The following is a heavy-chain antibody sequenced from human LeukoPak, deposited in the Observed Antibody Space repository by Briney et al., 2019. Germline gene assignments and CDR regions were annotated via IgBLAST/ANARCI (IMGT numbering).Heavy chain of an antibody. CDR3: ARGGSPPEALGDTFDV. CDR1: GFTFTSYW. J-gene: IGHJ3*01. Sequence: GGSLRLSCAASGFTFTSYWMHWVRQAPGKGLVRVSRINTDGSGTTYADSVKGRFTISRDNAKNTLSLQMNSLRAEDTAVYYCARGGSPPEALGDTFDVWGQGTMVTVSS. V-gene: IGHV3-74*03. D-gene: IGHD1-26*01. CDR2: INTDGSGT.